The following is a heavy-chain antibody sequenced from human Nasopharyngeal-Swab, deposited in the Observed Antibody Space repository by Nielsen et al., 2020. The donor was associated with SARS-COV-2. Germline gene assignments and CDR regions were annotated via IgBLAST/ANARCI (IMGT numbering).Heavy chain of an antibody. D-gene: IGHD1-1*01. V-gene: IGHV3-30*04. CDR1: GFTFSSYA. J-gene: IGHJ4*01. Sequence: GGSLRLSCAASGFTFSSYAMHWVRQAPGKGLEWVAVISYDGSNKYYADSVKGRFTISRDNARNSLYLQMNSLRAEDTALYYCARESPRTNWHDGYFDYWGHGTLVTVSS. CDR3: ARESPRTNWHDGYFDY. CDR2: ISYDGSNK.